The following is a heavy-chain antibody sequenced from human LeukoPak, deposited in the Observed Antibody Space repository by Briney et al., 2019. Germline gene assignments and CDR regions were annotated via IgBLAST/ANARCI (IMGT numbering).Heavy chain of an antibody. Sequence: PSETLSLTCTVSGGSISSYYWSWIRQPPGKGLEWIGSIYYSGSTYYNPSLKSRVTISVDTSKNQFSLKLSSVTAADTAVYYCAREGSRYSYGWDYYYYGMDVWGQGTTVTVSS. CDR2: IYYSGST. CDR3: AREGSRYSYGWDYYYYGMDV. J-gene: IGHJ6*02. V-gene: IGHV4-59*12. D-gene: IGHD5-18*01. CDR1: GGSISSYY.